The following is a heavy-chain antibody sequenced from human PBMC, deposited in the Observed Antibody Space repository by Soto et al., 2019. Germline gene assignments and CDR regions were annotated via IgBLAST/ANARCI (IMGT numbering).Heavy chain of an antibody. V-gene: IGHV4-59*12. CDR2: IYYSGST. D-gene: IGHD3-3*01. CDR3: ARWWSGSRQGFDP. CDR1: GGYISSYY. Sequence: SETLSLTCTVSGGYISSYYWSWIRQPPGKGLEWIGYIYYSGSTYYNPSLKSRVTISVDTSKNQFSLKLSSVTAADTAVYYCARWWSGSRQGFDPWGQGTLVTVSS. J-gene: IGHJ5*02.